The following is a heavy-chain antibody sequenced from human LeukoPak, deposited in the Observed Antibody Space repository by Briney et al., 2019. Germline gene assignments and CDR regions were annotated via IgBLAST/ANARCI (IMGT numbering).Heavy chain of an antibody. Sequence: SVKVSCKASGYTFTNFGISWVRQAPGQGLEWMGRIIPILDIANSAQKFQGRVTITADKSTSTAYMELSSLRSEDTALYYCARDWSLDTSGPFAYWGQGTLVTVSS. CDR1: GYTFTNFG. J-gene: IGHJ4*02. CDR2: IIPILDIA. CDR3: ARDWSLDTSGPFAY. D-gene: IGHD3-22*01. V-gene: IGHV1-69*04.